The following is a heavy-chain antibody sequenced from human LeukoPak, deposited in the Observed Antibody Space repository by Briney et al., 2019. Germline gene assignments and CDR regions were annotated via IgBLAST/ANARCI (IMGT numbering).Heavy chain of an antibody. Sequence: GGSLRLSCAASGFTFSNYWMSWVRQAPGKGLEWVANIKEDGSETYYVDSVKGRFTISRDNAKNSLYLQVNSLRAEDTAIYYCSRSLNSWGQGTLVTVSS. V-gene: IGHV3-7*03. CDR1: GFTFSNYW. CDR2: IKEDGSET. CDR3: SRSLNS. J-gene: IGHJ4*02.